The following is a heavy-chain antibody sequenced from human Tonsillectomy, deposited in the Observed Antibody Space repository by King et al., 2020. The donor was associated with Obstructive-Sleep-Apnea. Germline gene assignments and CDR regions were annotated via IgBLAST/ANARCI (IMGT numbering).Heavy chain of an antibody. CDR3: VRARGRDGYIAY. CDR1: GYTFTSYG. Sequence: VQLVESGAEVKKPGASVTVSCQASGYTFTSYGISWVRQAPGQGLEWMGWISAYDGNTNYVQKFQGRVTMTTHTPTSTAYMELRSLRSDDTAMYYCVRARGRDGYIAYWGQGTLVTVSS. D-gene: IGHD5-24*01. CDR2: ISAYDGNT. J-gene: IGHJ4*02. V-gene: IGHV1-18*01.